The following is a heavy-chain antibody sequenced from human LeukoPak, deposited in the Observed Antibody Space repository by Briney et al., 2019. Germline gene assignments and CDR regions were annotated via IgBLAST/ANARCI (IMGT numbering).Heavy chain of an antibody. D-gene: IGHD1-26*01. CDR1: GGTIRSYY. V-gene: IGHV4-59*01. J-gene: IGHJ6*02. CDR2: ISYSGST. CDR3: ARDRTYSDSSTTYLYGMDV. Sequence: SETLSLTCSVSGGTIRSYYWSWIRQPPGKGLEWIGYISYSGSTKYNPSLESRVTISVDTSKSQFSLKLRSVTAADTAVYYCARDRTYSDSSTTYLYGMDVWGHGTTVTVSS.